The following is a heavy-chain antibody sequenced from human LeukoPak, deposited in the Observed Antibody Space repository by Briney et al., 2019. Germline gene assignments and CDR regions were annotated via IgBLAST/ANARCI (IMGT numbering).Heavy chain of an antibody. CDR3: ARVPRGEWATPTTDY. D-gene: IGHD3-10*01. CDR2: LSSTSGAI. Sequence: GGSLRLSCAASGFTFRDHSMKWVRQAPGKGLEWVSFLSSTSGAIYYADSVKGRFTISRDNAKNSLYLQMNSLRPEDAAVYYCARVPRGEWATPTTDYWGQGTLVTVSS. CDR1: GFTFRDHS. V-gene: IGHV3-48*01. J-gene: IGHJ4*02.